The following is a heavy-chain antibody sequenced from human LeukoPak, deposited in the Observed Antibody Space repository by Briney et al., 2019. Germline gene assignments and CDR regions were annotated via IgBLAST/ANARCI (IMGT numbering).Heavy chain of an antibody. CDR2: INWNGGST. CDR3: ARDPGIVVVTDDHYNY. V-gene: IGHV3-20*04. D-gene: IGHD3-22*01. CDR1: GFTFDDYD. Sequence: GGSLRLSCAASGFTFDDYDMSWVRQAPGKGVEWVSGINWNGGSTDYADSVKGRFTISRDNAKNSLYLQMNSLRAEDTAVYYCARDPGIVVVTDDHYNYWGQGTLVTVSS. J-gene: IGHJ4*02.